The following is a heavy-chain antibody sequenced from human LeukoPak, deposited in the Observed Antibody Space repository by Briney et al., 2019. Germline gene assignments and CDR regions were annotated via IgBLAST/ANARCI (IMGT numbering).Heavy chain of an antibody. CDR2: IYYSGST. CDR1: GGSISSYY. Sequence: SETLSLTCTVSGGSISSYYWSWIRQPPGKGLEWVGYIYYSGSTNYNPSLKSRVTISVDTSKNQFSLKLSSLTAADTAVYYCARVGERVYCSSTSCSSHNWFDPWGQGTLVTVSS. V-gene: IGHV4-59*01. CDR3: ARVGERVYCSSTSCSSHNWFDP. J-gene: IGHJ5*02. D-gene: IGHD2-2*01.